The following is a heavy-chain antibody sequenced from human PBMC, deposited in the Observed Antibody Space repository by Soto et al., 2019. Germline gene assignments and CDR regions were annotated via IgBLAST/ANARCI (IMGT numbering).Heavy chain of an antibody. Sequence: GGSLRLSCAASGFTFSSYWMSWVRQAPGKGLEWVANIKQDGSEKYYVDSVKGRFTISRDNAKNSLYLQMNSLRAEDTAVYYCARDLPGSSWYIRYYYYGMDVWGQGTTVTVSS. V-gene: IGHV3-7*05. J-gene: IGHJ6*02. CDR2: IKQDGSEK. CDR1: GFTFSSYW. CDR3: ARDLPGSSWYIRYYYYGMDV. D-gene: IGHD6-13*01.